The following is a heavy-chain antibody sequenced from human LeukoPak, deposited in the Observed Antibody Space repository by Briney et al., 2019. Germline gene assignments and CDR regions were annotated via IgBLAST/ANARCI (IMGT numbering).Heavy chain of an antibody. CDR1: GYTFTSNH. Sequence: ASVKVSCKASGYTFTSNHIHWVRQAPGQGLEWMGVINPSGDSTSYAPNFQGRVTVTRDTSTSTVYMELSSLRSEDTAIYYCAKIAARDAGEGYWGQGTLVTVSS. CDR2: INPSGDST. J-gene: IGHJ4*02. V-gene: IGHV1-46*01. D-gene: IGHD6-6*01. CDR3: AKIAARDAGEGY.